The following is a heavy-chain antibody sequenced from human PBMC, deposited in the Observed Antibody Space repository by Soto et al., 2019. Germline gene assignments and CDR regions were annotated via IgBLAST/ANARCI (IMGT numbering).Heavy chain of an antibody. V-gene: IGHV1-8*01. CDR1: GYTFASFD. CDR3: ARGRGAAVVNGMDV. D-gene: IGHD6-13*01. J-gene: IGHJ6*02. Sequence: QVQLVQFGPEVKKPGASVKISCKTSGYTFASFDVYWVRQAPGQGLEWMGWINTNSGNTGYAQKFQGRVTLTKDTYISTAYMELSTLRAADTAVYYCARGRGAAVVNGMDVWGQGTTVTVSS. CDR2: INTNSGNT.